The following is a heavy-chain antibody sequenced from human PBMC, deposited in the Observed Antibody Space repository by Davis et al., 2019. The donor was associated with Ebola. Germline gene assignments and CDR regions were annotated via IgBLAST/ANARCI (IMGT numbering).Heavy chain of an antibody. CDR1: GFTFSSYS. CDR2: ISSSSSYI. Sequence: GESLKISCAASGFTFSSYSMNWVRQAPGKGLEWVSSISSSSSYIYYADSVKGRFTISRDNAKNSLYLQMNSLRAEDTAVYYCARGGLYDSSGYSHAAFDVWGRGTMVTVSS. V-gene: IGHV3-21*01. CDR3: ARGGLYDSSGYSHAAFDV. D-gene: IGHD3-22*01. J-gene: IGHJ3*01.